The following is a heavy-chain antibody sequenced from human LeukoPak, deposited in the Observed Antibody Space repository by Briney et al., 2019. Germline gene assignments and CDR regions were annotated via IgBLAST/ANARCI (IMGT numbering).Heavy chain of an antibody. V-gene: IGHV3-23*01. CDR3: AKISRDLILVDDALDI. CDR1: GFTFSSYA. J-gene: IGHJ3*02. D-gene: IGHD3-22*01. Sequence: PGGSLRLSCAASGFTFSSYAMSWVRQAPGKGVEWVSAISGSGGSTYYADSVKGRFTISRDNSKNTLYLQMNSLRVEDTAAYYCAKISRDLILVDDALDIWGQGTMVTVSS. CDR2: ISGSGGST.